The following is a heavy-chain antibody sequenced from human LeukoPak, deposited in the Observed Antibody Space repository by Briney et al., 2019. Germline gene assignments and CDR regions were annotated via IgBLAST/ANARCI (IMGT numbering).Heavy chain of an antibody. CDR1: GYTFTSYY. D-gene: IGHD6-19*01. CDR3: ARVAEYSSGWYATDY. J-gene: IGHJ4*02. V-gene: IGHV1-46*04. CDR2: INPSGGST. Sequence: GPSVKVSCKASGYTFTSYYMHWVRQAPGQGLEWMGIINPSGGSTSYAQKLQGRVTMTRDMSTSTVYMELSSLRSEDTAVYYCARVAEYSSGWYATDYWGQGTLVTVSS.